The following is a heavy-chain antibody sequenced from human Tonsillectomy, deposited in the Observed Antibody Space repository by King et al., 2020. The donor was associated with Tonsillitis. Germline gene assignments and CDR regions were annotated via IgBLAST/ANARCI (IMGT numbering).Heavy chain of an antibody. D-gene: IGHD5-12*01. V-gene: IGHV1-18*04. J-gene: IGHJ4*02. CDR1: GYTFTSYG. Sequence: QLVQSGAEVKKPGASVKVSCKASGYTFTSYGFSWVRQAPGQGLDWMGWISAYSGYTKYAQKLESRVTMTTDTSTSTAYMELRSLRSDDTAVYYCARDVAGGYSGYALFVYGGEGTRVTVS. CDR2: ISAYSGYT. CDR3: ARDVAGGYSGYALFVY.